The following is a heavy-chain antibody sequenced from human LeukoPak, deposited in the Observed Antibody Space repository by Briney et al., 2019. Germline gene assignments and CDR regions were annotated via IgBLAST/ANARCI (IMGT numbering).Heavy chain of an antibody. CDR1: EFTFRSYW. CDR3: ASLLSGGFDI. D-gene: IGHD2-2*01. Sequence: GGSLRLSCVVSEFTFRSYWMSWVRQAPGEGLEWVANIKEDGSEKYYVDSVKGRFTISRDNAISRDNAKNSLFLQMNSLRDEDTAVYYCASLLSGGFDIWGQGTMVTVSS. V-gene: IGHV3-7*03. J-gene: IGHJ3*02. CDR2: IKEDGSEK.